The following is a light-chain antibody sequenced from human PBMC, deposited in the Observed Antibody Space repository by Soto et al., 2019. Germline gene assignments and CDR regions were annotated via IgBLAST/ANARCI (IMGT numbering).Light chain of an antibody. Sequence: EIVMTQSPATLSVSPGERATLSCRASQSVSSKLAWYQQKPGQAPRLLMYGASTRATGIPARFSGSGSGTEFTLTISSLRPEDFAVYYCQQYRSWPRTFGQGTKVDIK. V-gene: IGKV3-15*01. CDR2: GAS. CDR1: QSVSSK. J-gene: IGKJ1*01. CDR3: QQYRSWPRT.